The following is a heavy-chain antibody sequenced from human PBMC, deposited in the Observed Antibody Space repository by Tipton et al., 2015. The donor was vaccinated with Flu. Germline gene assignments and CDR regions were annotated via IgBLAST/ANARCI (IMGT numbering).Heavy chain of an antibody. D-gene: IGHD3-10*02. J-gene: IGHJ4*02. CDR2: ISMGGRT. V-gene: IGHV4-4*07. CDR3: ARHTGDSVRGVIDY. Sequence: LRLSCSVSGGSINSYYWSWIRQPAGKGLEWIGRISMGGRTNYNPSLKSRVTMSVDLFKNQISLRLSSVTAADTAVYYCARHTGDSVRGVIDYWGQGTLVTVSS. CDR1: GGSINSYY.